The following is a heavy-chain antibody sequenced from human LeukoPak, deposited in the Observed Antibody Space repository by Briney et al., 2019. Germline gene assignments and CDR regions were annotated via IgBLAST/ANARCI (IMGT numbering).Heavy chain of an antibody. J-gene: IGHJ6*03. D-gene: IGHD3-22*01. CDR3: TRERTYDSSGYCDPTFYYYYYYMDV. Sequence: AGGSLRLSCTASGFTFGDYAMSWVHQAPGKGLEWVGFIRSKAYGGTTEYAASVKGRFTISRDDSKSIAYLQMNSLKTEDTAVYYCTRERTYDSSGYCDPTFYYYYYYMDVWGKGTTVTISS. V-gene: IGHV3-49*04. CDR1: GFTFGDYA. CDR2: IRSKAYGGTT.